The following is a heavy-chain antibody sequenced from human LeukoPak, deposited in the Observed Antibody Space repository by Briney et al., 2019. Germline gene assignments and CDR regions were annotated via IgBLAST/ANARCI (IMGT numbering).Heavy chain of an antibody. J-gene: IGHJ4*02. V-gene: IGHV3-23*01. D-gene: IGHD6-13*01. CDR1: GFTFSSFA. Sequence: GGSLRLTCAASGFTFSSFAMSWVRQAPGRGLEWVSTIVGSGDSTYYADSVKGRFTISRDNSKNTLYLQMNSLRAEDTAVYYCANTYSSSWYPLLDSWGQGTLVTVSS. CDR3: ANTYSSSWYPLLDS. CDR2: IVGSGDST.